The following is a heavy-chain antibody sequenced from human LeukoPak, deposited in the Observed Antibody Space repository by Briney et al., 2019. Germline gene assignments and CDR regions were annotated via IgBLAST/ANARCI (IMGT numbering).Heavy chain of an antibody. CDR1: GGSISSYY. V-gene: IGHV4-59*01. Sequence: SETLSLTCTVSGGSISSYYWSWIRQPPGKGLEWIGYIYYSGSTNYNPSLKSRVTISVDTSKNQFSLKLSSVTAADTAVYYCARVTVAGTSDYWGQGTLVTVSS. J-gene: IGHJ4*02. D-gene: IGHD6-19*01. CDR2: IYYSGST. CDR3: ARVTVAGTSDY.